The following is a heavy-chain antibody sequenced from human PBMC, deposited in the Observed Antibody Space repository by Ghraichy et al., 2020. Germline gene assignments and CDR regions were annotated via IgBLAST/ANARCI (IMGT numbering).Heavy chain of an antibody. CDR2: MYSSGSS. CDR1: GGSVNGYY. J-gene: IGHJ4*02. D-gene: IGHD5-12*01. V-gene: IGHV4-4*07. Sequence: SETLSLTCTVSGGSVNGYYWIWIRQPVGKGLEWMGRMYSSGSSNYTPSLTSRVTMSIDKSKNQLSLKLTSVTAADTAIYYCARADVGTLSGCSYWGLGTLVTVSS. CDR3: ARADVGTLSGCSY.